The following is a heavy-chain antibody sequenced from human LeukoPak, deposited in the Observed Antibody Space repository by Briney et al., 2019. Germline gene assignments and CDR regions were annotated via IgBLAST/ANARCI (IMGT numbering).Heavy chain of an antibody. CDR3: ARRGRAAGKYGGYEYWYFDY. CDR1: GGSISSYY. D-gene: IGHD5-12*01. CDR2: ISNSGST. Sequence: SETLSLTCTVSGGSISSYYWSWIRQTPGKGLEYIGYISNSGSTDHNPPLKSRVTISLDTSKNRLSLKLSSVTAADTAVYYCARRGRAAGKYGGYEYWYFDYWGQGTLVTVSS. J-gene: IGHJ4*02. V-gene: IGHV4-59*08.